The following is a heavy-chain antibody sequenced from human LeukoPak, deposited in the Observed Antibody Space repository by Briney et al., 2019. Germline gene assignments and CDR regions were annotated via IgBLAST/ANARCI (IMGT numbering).Heavy chain of an antibody. D-gene: IGHD3-22*01. CDR3: ARENPYYYDSSGYSDY. CDR2: INPSGGST. J-gene: IGHJ4*02. Sequence: ASVKVSCKASGYTFTSYYMHWVRQAPGQGLEWMGIINPSGGSTSYAQKFQGRVTMTRDTSTSTVYMELSSLRFEDTAVYYCARENPYYYDSSGYSDYWGQGTLVTVSS. V-gene: IGHV1-46*01. CDR1: GYTFTSYY.